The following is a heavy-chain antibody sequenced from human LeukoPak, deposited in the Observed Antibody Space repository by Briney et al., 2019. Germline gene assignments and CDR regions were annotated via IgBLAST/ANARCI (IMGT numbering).Heavy chain of an antibody. D-gene: IGHD3-16*01. CDR3: ARDGAGGLDV. CDR2: INPSGGST. J-gene: IGHJ6*02. CDR1: GYTFTGYS. V-gene: IGHV1-46*04. Sequence: GASVKVSCKASGYTFTGYSMHWVRQAPGQGLEWMGMINPSGGSTSHAQKLQGGVTMTRDASTKTVYMELSSLRSEDTAVYYCARDGAGGLDVWGQGTMVTVSS.